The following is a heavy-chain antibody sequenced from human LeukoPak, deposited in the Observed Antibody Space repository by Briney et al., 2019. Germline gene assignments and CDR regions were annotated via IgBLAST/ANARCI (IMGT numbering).Heavy chain of an antibody. CDR2: IKPGGGSA. D-gene: IGHD1-14*01. CDR1: GYTFTRHF. CDR3: ARDPGTAGPRWYFHL. Sequence: GASVKVSCKASGYTFTRHFVHWVRQAPGQRLEWMGLIKPGGGSANYAQTFQGRVTITSDTSTNTVYMELSSLTSDDTAIYFCARDPGTAGPRWYFHLWGPGTLVTVSS. V-gene: IGHV1-46*01. J-gene: IGHJ2*01.